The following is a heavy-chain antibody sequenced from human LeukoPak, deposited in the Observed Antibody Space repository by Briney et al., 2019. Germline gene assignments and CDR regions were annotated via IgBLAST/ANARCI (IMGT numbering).Heavy chain of an antibody. Sequence: SETLSLTCTVSGDSITGYYWGWIRQPPGKGLEWIGNIYYTGNTYYNASLESRVTMSLDTSKNQFSLKLSSVTAADTAVYYCARDENDYVWGSFRAWGQGTLVTVSS. CDR1: GDSITGYY. J-gene: IGHJ5*02. CDR2: IYYTGNT. CDR3: ARDENDYVWGSFRA. D-gene: IGHD3-16*02. V-gene: IGHV4-39*07.